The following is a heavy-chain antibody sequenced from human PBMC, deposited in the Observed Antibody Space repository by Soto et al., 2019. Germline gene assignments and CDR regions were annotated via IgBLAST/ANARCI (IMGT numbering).Heavy chain of an antibody. V-gene: IGHV3-11*06. CDR3: ARAKMDIVVVGDAFDI. J-gene: IGHJ3*02. CDR1: GFTFSDCY. D-gene: IGHD2-2*03. Sequence: GGSLRLSCAASGFTFSDCYMSWIRQAPGKGLEWVSYISSSSSYTNYADSVKGRFTISRDNAKNSLYLQMNSLRAEDTAVYYCARAKMDIVVVGDAFDIWGQGTMVTVSS. CDR2: ISSSSSYT.